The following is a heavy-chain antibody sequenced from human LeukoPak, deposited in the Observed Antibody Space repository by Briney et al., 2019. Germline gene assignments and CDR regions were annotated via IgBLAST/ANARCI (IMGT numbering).Heavy chain of an antibody. Sequence: PSETLSLTCAVYGGSFSGYYWSWIRQPPGKGLEWIGEINHSGSTNYNPSLKSRVTISVDTSKNQFSLKLSSVTAADTAVYYCAVSLVGATPFDYWAQGTLVTVSS. V-gene: IGHV4-34*01. CDR3: AVSLVGATPFDY. CDR2: INHSGST. CDR1: GGSFSGYY. D-gene: IGHD1-26*01. J-gene: IGHJ4*02.